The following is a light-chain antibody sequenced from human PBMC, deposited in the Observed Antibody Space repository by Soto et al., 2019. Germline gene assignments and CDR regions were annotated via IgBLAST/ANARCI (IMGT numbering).Light chain of an antibody. CDR1: ISDVGGSDY. J-gene: IGLJ2*01. V-gene: IGLV2-14*01. CDR2: GVT. CDR3: SSSTTSITSHVT. Sequence: QSALTQPASVSGSPGQSITISCTGTISDVGGSDYVSWYQQEPGKAPKLIIFGVTNRPSGVSNRFSGSKSGNTASLTISGLQAEDEADYYCSSSTTSITSHVTFGGGTKLTV.